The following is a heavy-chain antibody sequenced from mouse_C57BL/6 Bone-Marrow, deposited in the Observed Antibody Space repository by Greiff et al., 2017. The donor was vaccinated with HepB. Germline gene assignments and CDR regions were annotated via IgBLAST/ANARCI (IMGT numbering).Heavy chain of an antibody. D-gene: IGHD2-5*01. J-gene: IGHJ4*01. Sequence: VKLQQSGPELVKPGASVKLSCKASGYTFTSYDINWVKQRPGQGLEWIGWIYPRDGSTKYNEKFKGKATLTVYTSSSTSYMELHSLTSEDSAVYFCARKAYYSNYGYYAMDYWGQGTSVTVSS. CDR2: IYPRDGST. CDR3: ARKAYYSNYGYYAMDY. V-gene: IGHV1-85*01. CDR1: GYTFTSYD.